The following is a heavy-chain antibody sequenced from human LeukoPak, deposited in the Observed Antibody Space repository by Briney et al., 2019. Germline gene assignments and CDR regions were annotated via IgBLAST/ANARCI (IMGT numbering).Heavy chain of an antibody. CDR1: GYTFTGYY. J-gene: IGHJ4*02. D-gene: IGHD5-18*01. Sequence: ASVKDSCKASGYTFTGYYMHWVRQAPGQGLEWMGWINPNSGGTNYAQKFQGWVTMTRDTSISTAYMELSRLRSDDTAVYYCARHTAMDDFDYWGQGTLVTVSS. V-gene: IGHV1-2*04. CDR2: INPNSGGT. CDR3: ARHTAMDDFDY.